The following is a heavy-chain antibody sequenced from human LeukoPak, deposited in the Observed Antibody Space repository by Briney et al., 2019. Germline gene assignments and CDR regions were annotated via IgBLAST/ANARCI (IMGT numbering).Heavy chain of an antibody. Sequence: GGSLRLSCAASGFTFSSYAMSWVRQAPGKGLEWVSAISGSGGSTYYADSVKGRFTISRDNSKNTLYLQMNSLRAEDTAVYYCAKVVTIFGVVSNFDHWGQGTLVTVSS. V-gene: IGHV3-23*01. D-gene: IGHD3-3*01. CDR1: GFTFSSYA. CDR2: ISGSGGST. CDR3: AKVVTIFGVVSNFDH. J-gene: IGHJ4*02.